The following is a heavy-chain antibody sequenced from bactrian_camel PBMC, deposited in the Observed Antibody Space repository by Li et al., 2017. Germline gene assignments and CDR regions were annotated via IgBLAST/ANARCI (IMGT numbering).Heavy chain of an antibody. J-gene: IGHJ4*01. CDR3: AARYQGGFGYGGLCTDVLGDVPY. D-gene: IGHD6*01. Sequence: HVQLVESGGGSVQAGGSLRLSCAASQYAEKPSCTAWFRQRPGKEREGVAASDRVGMTSYADSVKGRFTISRDNAKKTLFLEMNSLKTDDTAMYYCAARYQGGFGYGGLCTDVLGDVPYWGRGIQVTVSS. CDR2: SDRVGMT. CDR1: QYAEKPSC. V-gene: IGHV3S26*01.